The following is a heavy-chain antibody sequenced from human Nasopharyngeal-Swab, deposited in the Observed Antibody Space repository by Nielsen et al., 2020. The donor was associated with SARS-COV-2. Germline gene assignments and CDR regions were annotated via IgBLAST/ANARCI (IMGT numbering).Heavy chain of an antibody. D-gene: IGHD3-3*01. CDR3: ARKSMYYDFWSGYYSDYYYDYGMDV. Sequence: GGSLRLSCAASGFTFSSYEMNWVRQAPGKGLEWVSYISSSGSTIYYADSVKGRFAISRDNAKNSLYLQMNSLRAEDTAIYYCARKSMYYDFWSGYYSDYYYDYGMDVWGQGTTVTVSS. CDR1: GFTFSSYE. J-gene: IGHJ6*02. CDR2: ISSSGSTI. V-gene: IGHV3-48*03.